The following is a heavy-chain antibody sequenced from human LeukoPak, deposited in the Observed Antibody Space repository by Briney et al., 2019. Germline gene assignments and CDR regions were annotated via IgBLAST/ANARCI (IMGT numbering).Heavy chain of an antibody. CDR3: ARHSIAERPEEFYY. CDR2: IHYSGST. Sequence: PSETLSLTCTVSGGSISRYYLSWVRQSPGKGLEWIGYIHYSGSTNYNPSLKSRVTISVDRSKNEPSLKLSSATAADTAVYYCARHSIAERPEEFYYWGQGTLVTVSS. D-gene: IGHD6-6*01. J-gene: IGHJ4*02. V-gene: IGHV4-59*08. CDR1: GGSISRYY.